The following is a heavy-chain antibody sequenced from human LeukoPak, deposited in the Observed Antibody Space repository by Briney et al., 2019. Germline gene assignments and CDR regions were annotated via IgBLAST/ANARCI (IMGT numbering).Heavy chain of an antibody. CDR3: ARLRPYYDFWSGYYPGDFDY. V-gene: IGHV4-39*01. J-gene: IGHJ4*02. Sequence: SETLSLTCTVSGGSISSSSCYWGWIRQPPGKGLEWIGSIYYSGSTYYNPSLKSRVTISVDTSKNQFSLKLSSVTAADTAVYYCARLRPYYDFWSGYYPGDFDYWGQGTLVTVSS. CDR1: GGSISSSSCY. CDR2: IYYSGST. D-gene: IGHD3-3*01.